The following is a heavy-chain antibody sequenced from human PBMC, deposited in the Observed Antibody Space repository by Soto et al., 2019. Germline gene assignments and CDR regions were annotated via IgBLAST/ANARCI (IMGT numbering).Heavy chain of an antibody. J-gene: IGHJ4*02. CDR3: AKGSLTPGY. CDR1: GFTFSSVA. V-gene: IGHV3-23*01. CDR2: ISGSGDST. Sequence: PGGSLRLSCAGSGFTFSSVAMTWVRQAPGKGLEWVSSISGSGDSTYYADSVKGRFTISRDNSKNTLYLQMNSLRAEDTAAYYCAKGSLTPGYWGQGTLVTVSS.